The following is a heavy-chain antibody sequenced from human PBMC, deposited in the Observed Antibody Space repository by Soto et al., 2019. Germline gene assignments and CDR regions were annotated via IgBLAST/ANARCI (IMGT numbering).Heavy chain of an antibody. CDR1: GGTFSSYA. CDR2: IIPIFGTA. CDR3: ARVPGPGYSYGRGYYFDY. V-gene: IGHV1-69*01. Sequence: QVQLVQSGAEVKKPGSSVKVSCKASGGTFSSYAISWVRQAPGQVLEWMGGIIPIFGTANYAQKFQGRVKITTDEATSTAYMELSSLRSEDTAVYYCARVPGPGYSYGRGYYFDYWGQGTLVTVSS. D-gene: IGHD5-18*01. J-gene: IGHJ4*02.